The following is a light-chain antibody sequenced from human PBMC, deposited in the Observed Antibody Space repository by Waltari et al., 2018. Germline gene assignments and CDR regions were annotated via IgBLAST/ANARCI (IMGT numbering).Light chain of an antibody. Sequence: QSALTQPASVSGSPGQSITIPCPGTSSDFGGSNLVSGYQQHPGMAPKLMIFDVSNRPSGVSNRFSGSKSGNTASLTISGLQAEDEADYYCSSYTSSSTSYVFGTGTKVTVL. CDR1: SSDFGGSNL. V-gene: IGLV2-14*03. J-gene: IGLJ1*01. CDR2: DVS. CDR3: SSYTSSSTSYV.